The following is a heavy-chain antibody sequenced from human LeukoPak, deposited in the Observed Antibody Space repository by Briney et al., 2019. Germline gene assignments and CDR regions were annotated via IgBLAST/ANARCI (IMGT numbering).Heavy chain of an antibody. CDR1: GGSISSSSYY. Sequence: SETLPLTCTVSGGSISSSSYYWGWIRQPPGKGLEWIGSIYYSGSTYYNPSLKSRVTISVDTSKNQFSLKLSSVTAADTAVYYCAPMGVPAATLLGIYNWFDPWGQGTLVTVSS. V-gene: IGHV4-39*01. J-gene: IGHJ5*02. D-gene: IGHD2-2*01. CDR2: IYYSGST. CDR3: APMGVPAATLLGIYNWFDP.